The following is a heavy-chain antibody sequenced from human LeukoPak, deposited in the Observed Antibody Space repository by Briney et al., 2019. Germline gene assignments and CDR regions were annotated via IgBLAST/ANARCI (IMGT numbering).Heavy chain of an antibody. CDR1: GYTFTGYY. CDR2: INPNSGNT. Sequence: ASVKVSCKASGYTFTGYYMHWVRQAPGQGLEWMGWINPNSGNTGYAQKFQGRVTMTRNTSISTAYMELSSLRSEDTAVYYCARRYCSSTSCYVQGRFYYYYMDVWGKGTTVTISS. J-gene: IGHJ6*03. D-gene: IGHD2-2*01. V-gene: IGHV1-8*02. CDR3: ARRYCSSTSCYVQGRFYYYYMDV.